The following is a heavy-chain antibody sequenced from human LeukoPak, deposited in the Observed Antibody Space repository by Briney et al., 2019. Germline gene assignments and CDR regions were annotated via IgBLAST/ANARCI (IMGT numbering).Heavy chain of an antibody. J-gene: IGHJ4*02. D-gene: IGHD3-10*01. V-gene: IGHV4-4*02. CDR3: ARTRDRMYSSGSYHDY. CDR1: GASFSSINW. Sequence: SETLSLTCEVSGASFSSINWWSWVRQPPGKGLEWLGEIYHSGTTHYSPSLKSRATITVDKSTNQLSLKLTSVTAADTAVYYCARTRDRMYSSGSYHDYWGQGTLVTVSS. CDR2: IYHSGTT.